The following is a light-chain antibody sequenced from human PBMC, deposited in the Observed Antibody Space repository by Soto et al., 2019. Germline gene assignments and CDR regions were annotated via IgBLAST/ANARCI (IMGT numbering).Light chain of an antibody. CDR2: DNV. CDR1: SSNIGSNY. V-gene: IGLV1-51*01. Sequence: QSVLTQPPSVSAAPGQKVTISCSGSSSNIGSNYVSWYQQLPGTAPKLLIYDNVKRPSGIPDRFSGSQSGTSATLGITGLQTGDEADYYCGTWDNSLSAVFGGGTK. CDR3: GTWDNSLSAV. J-gene: IGLJ2*01.